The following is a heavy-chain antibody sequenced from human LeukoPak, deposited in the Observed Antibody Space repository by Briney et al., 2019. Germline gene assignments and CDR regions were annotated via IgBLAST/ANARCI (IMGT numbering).Heavy chain of an antibody. V-gene: IGHV3-30*02. D-gene: IGHD3-22*01. CDR3: GNGENRASSGYYDH. Sequence: TGGSLRLSCAASGFTFSNYGMHWVRQAPGKGLEWGAFIRYDGSNKDYADCVKGRFTISRDNSKNTVYLPMNTLRGEATALYYCGNGENRASSGYYDHWGQGTLVTVSS. J-gene: IGHJ4*02. CDR1: GFTFSNYG. CDR2: IRYDGSNK.